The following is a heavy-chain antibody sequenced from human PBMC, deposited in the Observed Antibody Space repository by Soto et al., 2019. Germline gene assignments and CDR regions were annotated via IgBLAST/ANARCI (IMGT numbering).Heavy chain of an antibody. D-gene: IGHD6-19*01. CDR2: VYYSGYT. V-gene: IGHV4-59*01. J-gene: IGHJ4*02. CDR1: GGSMSPYY. Sequence: PSETLSLTCTVSGGSMSPYYWSWIRQAPGVGLEWIAYVYYSGYTHYNPSLKSRVTISVDTSKNQLSLKLTSVTAADTAVYYCARGLAPVEFDYWGPGALVTVSS. CDR3: ARGLAPVEFDY.